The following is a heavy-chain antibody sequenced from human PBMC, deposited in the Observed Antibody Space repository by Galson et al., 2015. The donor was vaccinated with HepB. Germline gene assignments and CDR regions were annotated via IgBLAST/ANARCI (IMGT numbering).Heavy chain of an antibody. V-gene: IGHV4-61*02. CDR1: GGSISSGSYY. D-gene: IGHD2-21*02. J-gene: IGHJ5*02. Sequence: TLSLTCTVSGGSISSGSYYWSWIRQPAGKGLEWIGRIYTSGSTNYNPSLKGRVTISVDTSKNQFSLKLSSVTAADTAVYYCAGSLWARIPGYCGGDCRYFDPWGQGTLVTVSS. CDR3: AGSLWARIPGYCGGDCRYFDP. CDR2: IYTSGST.